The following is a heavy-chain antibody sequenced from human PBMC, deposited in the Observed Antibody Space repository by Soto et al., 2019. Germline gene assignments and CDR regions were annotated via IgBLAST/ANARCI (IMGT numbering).Heavy chain of an antibody. D-gene: IGHD3-3*01. Sequence: QLHLVQSGAVVKKPGASVTVSCSASGYPVTAYYMHWVRQAPGRGLEWMGGINPATGAAKYNQTFQGGVPMTRDTSTSQVFMELSGLTSEDPAVFYCARGGGVGVAGSAAFDMWGQGTLVTVSS. V-gene: IGHV1-2*02. J-gene: IGHJ3*02. CDR2: INPATGAA. CDR3: ARGGGVGVAGSAAFDM. CDR1: GYPVTAYY.